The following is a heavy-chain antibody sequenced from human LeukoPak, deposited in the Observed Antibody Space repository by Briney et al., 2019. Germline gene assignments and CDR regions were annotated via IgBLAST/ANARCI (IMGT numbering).Heavy chain of an antibody. CDR1: GGSFSGYY. Sequence: SETLSLTCAVYGGSFSGYYWSWIRQPPGKGLEWIGEINHSGSTNYNPSLKGRVTISVDASKNQFSLKLSSVTAADTAVYYCARGSTIAVAGIDYWGQGTLVTVSS. CDR2: INHSGST. D-gene: IGHD6-19*01. V-gene: IGHV4-34*01. J-gene: IGHJ4*02. CDR3: ARGSTIAVAGIDY.